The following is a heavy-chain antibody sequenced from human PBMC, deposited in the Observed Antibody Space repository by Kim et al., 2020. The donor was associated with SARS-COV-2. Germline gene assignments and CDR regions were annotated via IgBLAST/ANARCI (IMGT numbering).Heavy chain of an antibody. CDR1: GYTFTSYA. D-gene: IGHD3-10*01. Sequence: ASVKVSCKASGYTFTSYAMNWVRQAPGQGLEWMGWINTNTGNPTYAQGFTGRFVFSLDTSVSTAYLQISSLKAEDTAVYYCARDSLGDGSGSYYPYYYYGMDVWGQGTTVTVSS. CDR2: INTNTGNP. V-gene: IGHV7-4-1*02. J-gene: IGHJ6*02. CDR3: ARDSLGDGSGSYYPYYYYGMDV.